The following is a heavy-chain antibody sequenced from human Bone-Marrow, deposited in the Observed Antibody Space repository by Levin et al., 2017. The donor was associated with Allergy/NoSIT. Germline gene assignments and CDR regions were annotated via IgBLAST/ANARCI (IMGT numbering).Heavy chain of an antibody. CDR2: IWYDGSNK. D-gene: IGHD4-17*01. J-gene: IGHJ4*02. Sequence: GGSLRLSCTASGFTFGSYGMHWVRQAPGKGLECVAVIWYDGSNKDHVDSVKGRFTISRDNSKNTLYLQMNSLRAEDAAVYYCARGAPLRVTKGFDYWGQGTLVTVSS. CDR1: GFTFGSYG. CDR3: ARGAPLRVTKGFDY. V-gene: IGHV3-33*01.